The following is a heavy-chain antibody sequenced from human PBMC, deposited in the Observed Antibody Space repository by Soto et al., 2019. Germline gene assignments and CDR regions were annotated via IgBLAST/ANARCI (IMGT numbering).Heavy chain of an antibody. J-gene: IGHJ6*02. D-gene: IGHD6-13*01. Sequence: SETLSLTCTVAVGSISSYYWSWIRQPAGKGLEWIGRIYTSGSANYNPSLKIRVTMSVDTSKNQFSLKLSSVTAADTAVYYCARDGGYSSSWSAYYYYYGMDVWGQGTTVTASS. CDR3: ARDGGYSSSWSAYYYYYGMDV. V-gene: IGHV4-4*07. CDR1: VGSISSYY. CDR2: IYTSGSA.